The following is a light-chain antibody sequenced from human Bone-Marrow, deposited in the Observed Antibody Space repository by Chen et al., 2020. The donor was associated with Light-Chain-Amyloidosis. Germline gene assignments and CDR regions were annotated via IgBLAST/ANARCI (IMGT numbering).Light chain of an antibody. J-gene: IGLJ3*02. Sequence: QSALTQPRSVSGSLGRSVTISCTGTSSDVGAYTYVSWYQQHPGKAPKLIIYDVNKRPSGVPDRFSGPQSGSTASLTISRLQADDESDYFCSSYAGTYTWVFGGGTKLTVL. CDR1: SSDVGAYTY. V-gene: IGLV2-11*01. CDR2: DVN. CDR3: SSYAGTYTWV.